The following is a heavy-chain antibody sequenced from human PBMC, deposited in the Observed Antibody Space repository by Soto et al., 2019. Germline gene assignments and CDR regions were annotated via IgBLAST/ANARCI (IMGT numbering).Heavy chain of an antibody. D-gene: IGHD4-17*01. Sequence: GGSLRLSCAASGFTFSSYAMNWVRQAPGKGLEWVSAISGSGGSTYYADSVKGRFTISRDNSKNTLYLQMNSLRAEDTAVYYCAKDHISDYYGGNPRPFDYWGQGTLVTVSS. CDR3: AKDHISDYYGGNPRPFDY. CDR1: GFTFSSYA. V-gene: IGHV3-23*01. J-gene: IGHJ4*02. CDR2: ISGSGGST.